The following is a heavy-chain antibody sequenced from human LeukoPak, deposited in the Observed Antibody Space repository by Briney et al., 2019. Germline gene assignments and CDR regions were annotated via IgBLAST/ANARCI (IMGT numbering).Heavy chain of an antibody. CDR1: GFTFSSYS. J-gene: IGHJ4*02. Sequence: GGSLRLSCAASGFTFSSYSMTWVRQAPGKGLEWISSMSSGGTYIYYADSVRGRFTISRDNAKNSLYLLMNSLRAEDTAVYYCARDRPTGASRLFVVQWGQGTPVTVSS. V-gene: IGHV3-21*01. CDR2: MSSGGTYI. D-gene: IGHD3-3*01. CDR3: ARDRPTGASRLFVVQ.